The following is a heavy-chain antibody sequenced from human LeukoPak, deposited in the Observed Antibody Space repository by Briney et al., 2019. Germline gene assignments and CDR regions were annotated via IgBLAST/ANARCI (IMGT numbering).Heavy chain of an antibody. CDR2: IYYSGST. Sequence: SETLSLTCIVSGGSISSSTYYWGWIRQPPGRGLDWIGSIYYSGSTYYNPSLKSQVTISVDKSKNQFSLKLSSVTAADTAVYYCARDTLAGYYYDSSGYPTYDAFDIWGQGTMVTVSS. CDR1: GGSISSSTYY. CDR3: ARDTLAGYYYDSSGYPTYDAFDI. J-gene: IGHJ3*02. D-gene: IGHD3-22*01. V-gene: IGHV4-39*07.